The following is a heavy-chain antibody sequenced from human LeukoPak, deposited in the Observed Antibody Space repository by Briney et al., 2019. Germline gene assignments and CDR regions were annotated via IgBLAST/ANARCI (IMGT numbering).Heavy chain of an antibody. J-gene: IGHJ4*02. V-gene: IGHV1-18*01. Sequence: ASVKASCKASAYTFTSYGISWVRQAPGQGLEWLGWISTYSGNTNYAQNLQGRVTMTTDTSTSTAYMELRSLRSDDTAVYYCARASPLRTYCSSTSCPNYYLDYWGQGTLVTVSS. D-gene: IGHD2-2*01. CDR1: AYTFTSYG. CDR2: ISTYSGNT. CDR3: ARASPLRTYCSSTSCPNYYLDY.